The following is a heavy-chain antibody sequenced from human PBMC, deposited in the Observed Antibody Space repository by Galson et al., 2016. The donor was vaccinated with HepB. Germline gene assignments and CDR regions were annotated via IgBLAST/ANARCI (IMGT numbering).Heavy chain of an antibody. CDR3: ARALEYGSRNYYDYYALDV. J-gene: IGHJ6*02. Sequence: QSGAEVKEPGESLRISCQGSGYRLTDYWITWVRQVPGKGLQWMGRIDPDDSYTNYSPSFQGHVTISVDKSINTAYLQWSTLKASDTAIYYCARALEYGSRNYYDYYALDVWCPGATVIVSS. V-gene: IGHV5-10-1*01. D-gene: IGHD4-17*01. CDR1: GYRLTDYW. CDR2: IDPDDSYT.